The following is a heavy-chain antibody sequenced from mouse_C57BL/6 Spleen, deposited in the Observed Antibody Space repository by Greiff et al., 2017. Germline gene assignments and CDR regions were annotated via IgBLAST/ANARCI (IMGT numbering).Heavy chain of an antibody. CDR2: IYPGDGDT. CDR1: GYAFSSYW. Sequence: QVQLQQSGAELVKPGASVKISCKASGYAFSSYWMNWVKQRPGKGLEWIGQIYPGDGDTNYNGKFKGKATLTADKSSSTAYMQLSSLTSEDSAVYFCARGDYQYYYAMDYWGQGTSVTVSS. D-gene: IGHD2-4*01. V-gene: IGHV1-80*01. CDR3: ARGDYQYYYAMDY. J-gene: IGHJ4*01.